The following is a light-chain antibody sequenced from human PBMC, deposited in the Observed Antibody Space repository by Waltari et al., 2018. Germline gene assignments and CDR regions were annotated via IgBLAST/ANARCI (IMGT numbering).Light chain of an antibody. CDR2: SNK. CDR3: AAWDDSLKTVI. Sequence: QSVLTQPPSASGTPGQRVTISCSGSSSNIGSNTVNWYQQLPGTAPKLLIYSNKPRPSGVPDRFSGSKSGTSASLAISGLQSEDEADYYCAAWDDSLKTVIFGGGTKLTVL. CDR1: SSNIGSNT. V-gene: IGLV1-44*01. J-gene: IGLJ2*01.